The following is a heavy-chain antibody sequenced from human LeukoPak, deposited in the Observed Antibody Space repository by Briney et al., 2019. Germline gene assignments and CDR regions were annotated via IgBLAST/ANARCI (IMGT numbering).Heavy chain of an antibody. CDR2: IKQDGSET. J-gene: IGHJ4*02. V-gene: IGHV3-7*01. CDR1: GFTFSNYW. D-gene: IGHD1-26*01. Sequence: GGSLRLSCAASGFTFSNYWMTWVRQAPGKGLEWVANIKQDGSETYYVDSVKGRFTISRDNSNNSLYLQLSSLRAEDTAVYYCARAGGRASGSSYWGQGTLDTVSS. CDR3: ARAGGRASGSSY.